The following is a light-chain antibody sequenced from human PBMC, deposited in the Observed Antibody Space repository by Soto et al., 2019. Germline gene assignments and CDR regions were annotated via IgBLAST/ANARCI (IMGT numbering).Light chain of an antibody. CDR2: GAS. CDR1: QSVSSGY. CDR3: QQYGSSPVT. V-gene: IGKV3-20*01. Sequence: EIVLTQSPGTLSLSPGERATLSCRASQSVSSGYLAWYQQKPGQAPRLLIYGASNRATGIPDRFSGSGSGTDFTLTISRLAPEDFAVYFCQQYGSSPVTFGQGTRLEIK. J-gene: IGKJ5*01.